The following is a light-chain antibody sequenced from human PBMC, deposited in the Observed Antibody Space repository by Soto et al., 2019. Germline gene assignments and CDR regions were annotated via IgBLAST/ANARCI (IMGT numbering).Light chain of an antibody. CDR1: SSDVGGYNY. Sequence: QSVLTHPASVSGSPGQSITISCTGTSSDVGGYNYVSWYQQTPGKAPKLMIYEVSNRPSGVSNRFSCSWYGNTASLTISGPQAGDEADYSRSSYTDSGTRVFGTGTKVTGL. J-gene: IGLJ1*01. V-gene: IGLV2-14*01. CDR2: EVS. CDR3: SSYTDSGTRV.